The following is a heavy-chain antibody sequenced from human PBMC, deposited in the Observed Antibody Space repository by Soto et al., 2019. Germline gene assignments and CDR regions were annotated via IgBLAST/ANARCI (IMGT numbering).Heavy chain of an antibody. CDR3: AKDCSGGSCHATFDY. V-gene: IGHV3-30*18. D-gene: IGHD2-15*01. Sequence: PGGSLRLSCAASGFTFISYGMHWVRQAPGKGLEWVAVISYDGSNKYYADSVKGRFTISRDNSKNTLYLQMNSLRAEDTAVYYCAKDCSGGSCHATFDYWRQGTLVTV. J-gene: IGHJ4*02. CDR2: ISYDGSNK. CDR1: GFTFISYG.